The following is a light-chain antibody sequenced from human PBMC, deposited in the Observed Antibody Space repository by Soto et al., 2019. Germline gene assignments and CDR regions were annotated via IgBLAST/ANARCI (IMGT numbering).Light chain of an antibody. V-gene: IGKV3-15*01. CDR1: QTVSSK. CDR2: GAS. CDR3: QQYNDWPPQLT. Sequence: EIVMTQSPATLSVSVGERATLSCRASQTVSSKLAWYQQKPGQAPRLLIYGASTRATGIPARFTGSGSGTEFTLTISSLQSEDFAVYYCQQYNDWPPQLTFGGGTKVEF. J-gene: IGKJ4*01.